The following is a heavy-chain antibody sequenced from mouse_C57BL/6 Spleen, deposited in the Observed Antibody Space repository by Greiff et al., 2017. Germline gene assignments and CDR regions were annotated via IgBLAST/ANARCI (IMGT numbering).Heavy chain of an antibody. Sequence: VHLQQPGAELVKPGSSVKLSCKASGYTFTSYWMHWVKQRPGRGLEWIGRIDPNSGGTKYNEKFKNKATLTVDKPSSTAYMQLSSLTTGDSAVYYCENSGYYGSSHYAMDYWGQGTSVTVSS. D-gene: IGHD1-1*01. CDR1: GYTFTSYW. J-gene: IGHJ4*01. V-gene: IGHV1-72*01. CDR3: ENSGYYGSSHYAMDY. CDR2: IDPNSGGT.